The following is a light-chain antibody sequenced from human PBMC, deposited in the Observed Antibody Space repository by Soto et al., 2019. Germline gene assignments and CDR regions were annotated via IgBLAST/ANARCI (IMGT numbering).Light chain of an antibody. CDR1: SRGVGSYNL. CDR2: EGS. J-gene: IGLJ1*01. CDR3: CSYAGSSTPNYV. V-gene: IGLV2-23*01. Sequence: QSVLTPPPPPSRSPPQSITLSSTGTSRGVGSYNLVSWYQQHPGKAPKLMIYEGSKRPSGVSNRFSGSKSGNTASLTISGLQAEDEADYYCCSYAGSSTPNYVFGTGTKVTVL.